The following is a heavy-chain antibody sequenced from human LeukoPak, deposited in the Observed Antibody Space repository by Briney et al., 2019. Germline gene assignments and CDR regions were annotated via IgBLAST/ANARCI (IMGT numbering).Heavy chain of an antibody. CDR1: GYTFTGYY. D-gene: IGHD1-26*01. Sequence: ASVKVSCKASGYTFTGYYMHWVRQAPGQGLEWMGWINPNSGGTNYAQKFQGRVTMTRDTPISTAYMELSRLRSDDTAVYYCARVVSGSYREAKSPSFDYWGQGTLVTVSS. J-gene: IGHJ4*02. V-gene: IGHV1-2*02. CDR2: INPNSGGT. CDR3: ARVVSGSYREAKSPSFDY.